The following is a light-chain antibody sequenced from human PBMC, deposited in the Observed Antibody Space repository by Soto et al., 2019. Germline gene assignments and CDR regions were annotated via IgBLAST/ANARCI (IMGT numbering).Light chain of an antibody. Sequence: NFMLTQPHSVSESPGKTVTISCTRSSGSIASNYVQWYQQRPGSSPTTVIYEDNQRPSGVPDRFSGSIDSSSNSASLTISGLETEDEADYYFQSYDATNQVFGGGTKVTVL. CDR1: SGSIASNY. CDR3: QSYDATNQV. J-gene: IGLJ3*02. V-gene: IGLV6-57*01. CDR2: EDN.